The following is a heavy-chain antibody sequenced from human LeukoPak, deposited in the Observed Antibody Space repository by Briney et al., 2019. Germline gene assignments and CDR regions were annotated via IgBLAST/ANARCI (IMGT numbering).Heavy chain of an antibody. V-gene: IGHV4-39*07. Sequence: TPSETLSLTCTVSGGSISSSSYYWGWIRQPPGKGLEWIGSIYYSGSTYYNPSLKSRVTISVDTSKNQFSLKLSSVTAADTAVYYCAREGWGIAAAGYLGPVDYWGQGTLVTVSS. CDR2: IYYSGST. D-gene: IGHD6-13*01. CDR1: GGSISSSSYY. CDR3: AREGWGIAAAGYLGPVDY. J-gene: IGHJ4*02.